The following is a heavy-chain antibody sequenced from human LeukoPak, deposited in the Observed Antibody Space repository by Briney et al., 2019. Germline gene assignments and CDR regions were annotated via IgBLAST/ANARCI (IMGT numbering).Heavy chain of an antibody. CDR1: GFTLSNYW. V-gene: IGHV3-74*01. CDR2: INSDGSST. CDR3: TSQFSTAGGY. Sequence: GGSLRLSCAASGFTLSNYWMHWVRQAPGKGLVWVSRINSDGSSTSYADSVKGRLTISRDNAKNTLYLQMNSLSADDTAVYYCTSQFSTAGGYWGQGTLVTVSS. D-gene: IGHD4-17*01. J-gene: IGHJ4*02.